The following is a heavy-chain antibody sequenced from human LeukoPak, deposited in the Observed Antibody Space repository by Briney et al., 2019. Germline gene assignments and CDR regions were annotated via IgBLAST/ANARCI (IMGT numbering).Heavy chain of an antibody. CDR1: GFTFSSYS. J-gene: IGHJ4*02. V-gene: IGHV3-48*02. Sequence: GGSLRLSCAASGFTFSSYSMNWVRQAPGKGLEWVSHITASGTAMFYADSVKGRFTISRDNAKNSLYLQMNSLRDEDTAVHYCASSGSYRFDYWGQGTLVTVSS. CDR2: ITASGTAM. CDR3: ASSGSYRFDY. D-gene: IGHD1-26*01.